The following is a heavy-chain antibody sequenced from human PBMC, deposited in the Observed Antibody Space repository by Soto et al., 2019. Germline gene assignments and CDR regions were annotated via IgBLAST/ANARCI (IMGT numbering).Heavy chain of an antibody. D-gene: IGHD2-21*01. V-gene: IGHV1-46*01. CDR3: ARSLLQGDF. Sequence: QGQLVQPGAEVKKPGASGKVSCKASGSIFFHSYIHWVRQAPGQGLEWMAIINPNGGSTNYAQKFQGRVTVTSDTSTSTVSMELNSLGSDDTAVYFCARSLLQGDFWGQGTLVTVSS. CDR2: INPNGGST. CDR1: GSIFFHSY. J-gene: IGHJ4*02.